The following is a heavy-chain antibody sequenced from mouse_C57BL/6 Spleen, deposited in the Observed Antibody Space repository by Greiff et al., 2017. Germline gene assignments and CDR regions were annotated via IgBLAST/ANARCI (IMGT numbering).Heavy chain of an antibody. CDR3: ARNWDVDYFDY. CDR2: IRNKANGYTT. V-gene: IGHV7-3*01. CDR1: GFTFTDYY. J-gene: IGHJ2*01. Sequence: EVQVVESGGGLVQPGGSLSLSCAASGFTFTDYYMSWVRQPPGKALEWLGFIRNKANGYTTEYSASVKGRFTISRDNSQSILYLQMNALRAEDSATYYCARNWDVDYFDYWGQGTTLTVSS. D-gene: IGHD4-1*01.